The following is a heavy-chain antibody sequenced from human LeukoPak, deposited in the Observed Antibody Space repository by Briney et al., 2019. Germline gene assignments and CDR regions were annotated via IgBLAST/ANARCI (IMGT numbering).Heavy chain of an antibody. CDR2: MNPNSGNT. Sequence: ASVKVSCKASGYTFTSYDINWVRQATGQGLEWMGWMNPNSGNTCYAQKFQGRVTMTRNTSISTAYMELSSLRSEDTAVYYCARDGAPTLEWLFDYNWFDPWGQGALVTTSS. CDR3: ARDGAPTLEWLFDYNWFDP. J-gene: IGHJ5*02. D-gene: IGHD3-3*01. V-gene: IGHV1-8*01. CDR1: GYTFTSYD.